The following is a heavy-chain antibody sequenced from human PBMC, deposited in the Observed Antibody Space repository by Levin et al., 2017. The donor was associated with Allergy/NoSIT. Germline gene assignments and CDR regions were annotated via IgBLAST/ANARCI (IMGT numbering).Heavy chain of an antibody. CDR3: VRGFSH. J-gene: IGHJ4*02. CDR2: IDHSGNT. Sequence: PSETLSLTCAVYGGSFNGYYWSWIRQPPGKGLEWIGEIDHSGNTNYNPSLKSRVTISVDTPRNQFSLRLSSVTAADTAVYYCVRGFSHWGQGTLVTVSS. V-gene: IGHV4-34*01. CDR1: GGSFNGYY.